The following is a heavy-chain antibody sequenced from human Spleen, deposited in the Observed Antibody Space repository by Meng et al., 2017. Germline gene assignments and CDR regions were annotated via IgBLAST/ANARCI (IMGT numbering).Heavy chain of an antibody. CDR2: ISGGST. V-gene: IGHV3-38-3*01. Sequence: GESLKISCAPSGFTVSGNELSWVRQAPGKGLEWVSSISGGSTYYADSRKGRFTISRDNSKNTLYLQMNSLRGEDTAVYYCAKEPYDTSGYFQDYWGQGTLVTVSS. J-gene: IGHJ4*02. CDR3: AKEPYDTSGYFQDY. CDR1: GFTVSGNE. D-gene: IGHD3-22*01.